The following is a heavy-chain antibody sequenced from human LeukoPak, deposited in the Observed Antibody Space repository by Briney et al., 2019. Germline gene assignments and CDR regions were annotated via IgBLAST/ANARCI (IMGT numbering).Heavy chain of an antibody. CDR2: ISYSGST. CDR3: ARDYGGVWYQIDY. Sequence: SETLSLTCTVSGGSISSYYWSWIRQPPGKGLEWIGYISYSGSTNYNPSLKSRLTISLDTSKRQFSLNLNSVTVADTALYYCARDYGGVWYQIDYWGQGTLVTVSS. V-gene: IGHV4-59*12. J-gene: IGHJ4*02. D-gene: IGHD6-13*01. CDR1: GGSISSYY.